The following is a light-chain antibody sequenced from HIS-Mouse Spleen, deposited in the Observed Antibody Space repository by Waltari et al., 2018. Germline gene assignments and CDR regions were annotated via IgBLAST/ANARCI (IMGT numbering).Light chain of an antibody. CDR2: EDS. CDR3: YSTDSSGNHRV. V-gene: IGLV3-10*01. CDR1: ALPNTY. Sequence: SYELTQPPSVSLSPGQTARITSPGDALPNTYAYWYQRKSGQHPVVVIYEDSKRPSGIPERFSGSSSGTMATLTISGAQVEDEADYYCYSTDSSGNHRVFGGGTKLTVL. J-gene: IGLJ2*01.